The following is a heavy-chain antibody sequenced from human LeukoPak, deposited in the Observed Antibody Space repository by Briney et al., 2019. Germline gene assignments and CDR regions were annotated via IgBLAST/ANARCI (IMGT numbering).Heavy chain of an antibody. CDR2: INSDGINT. D-gene: IGHD4-17*01. CDR1: GFTFSNYW. V-gene: IGHV3-74*01. CDR3: ARDHRPLYGDYVQVGAFDI. Sequence: PGGSLRLSCAASGFTFSNYWMHWVRQAPGKGLVWVSRINSDGINTSYADSVKGRFTISRDNAKNSLYLQMNSLRAEDTAVYYCARDHRPLYGDYVQVGAFDIWGQGTMVTVSS. J-gene: IGHJ3*02.